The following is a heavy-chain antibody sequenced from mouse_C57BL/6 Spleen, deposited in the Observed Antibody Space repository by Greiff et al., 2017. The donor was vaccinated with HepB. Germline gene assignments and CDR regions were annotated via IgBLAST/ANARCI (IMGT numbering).Heavy chain of an antibody. J-gene: IGHJ3*01. Sequence: VQLQQSGTELVKPGASVKLSCKASGYTFTSYWMHWVKQRPGQGLEWIGYINPSNGGTNYNEKLKSKATLTVDNASSTAYMQLSSLTSEDSAVYYCAGSVSNSWFAYWGQGTLVTVSA. CDR1: GYTFTSYW. CDR3: AGSVSNSWFAY. V-gene: IGHV1-53*01. D-gene: IGHD4-1*01. CDR2: INPSNGGT.